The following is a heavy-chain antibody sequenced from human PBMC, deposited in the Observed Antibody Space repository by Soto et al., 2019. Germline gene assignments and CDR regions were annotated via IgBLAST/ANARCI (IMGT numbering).Heavy chain of an antibody. CDR2: IYYSGST. J-gene: IGHJ4*02. Sequence: QLQLQESGPGLVKPSETLSLTCTVSGGSISSSSYYWGWIRQPPGKGLEWIGSIYYSGSTYYNPSLKSRVTISVDTSKHQFSLKLSSVTAADTAVYYCARSPNYYGSGSYFPYWGQGTLVTVSS. V-gene: IGHV4-39*01. CDR3: ARSPNYYGSGSYFPY. D-gene: IGHD3-10*01. CDR1: GGSISSSSYY.